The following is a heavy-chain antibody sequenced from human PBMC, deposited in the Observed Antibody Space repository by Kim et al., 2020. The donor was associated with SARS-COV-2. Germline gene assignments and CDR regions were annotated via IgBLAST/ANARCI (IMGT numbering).Heavy chain of an antibody. D-gene: IGHD3-10*01. J-gene: IGHJ3*02. Sequence: YAPALKSRVPIPVDTSKNQCSLKLSAVTAADTAVYYCARLRLALHDAFDIWGQGTMVTVSS. V-gene: IGHV4-39*01. CDR3: ARLRLALHDAFDI.